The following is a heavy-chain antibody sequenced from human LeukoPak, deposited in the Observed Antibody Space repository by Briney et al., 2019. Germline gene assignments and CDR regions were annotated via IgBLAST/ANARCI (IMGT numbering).Heavy chain of an antibody. D-gene: IGHD3-22*01. CDR3: ARAGFYYDSSGPKVFDY. Sequence: GESLKISCKGSGYSFTSYWIGWVRQKPGKGLEWMGIIYPGDSDTRYSPSFQGQVTISADKSISTAYLQWSSLKASDTAMYYCARAGFYYDSSGPKVFDYWGQGTLVTVSS. J-gene: IGHJ4*02. CDR2: IYPGDSDT. CDR1: GYSFTSYW. V-gene: IGHV5-51*01.